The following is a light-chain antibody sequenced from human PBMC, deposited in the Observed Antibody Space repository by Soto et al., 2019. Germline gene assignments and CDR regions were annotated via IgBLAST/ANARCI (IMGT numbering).Light chain of an antibody. CDR1: QTISTY. Sequence: DIQMTQSPSSLSASVGDRVTITCRASQTISTYLNWYQQKPGKVPELLIYAASSLQSGVPSRFSGSGSGTDLTLTIGSLQPEDFATYYCQQSYTIPLTFGGGTKVEIK. CDR3: QQSYTIPLT. V-gene: IGKV1-39*01. CDR2: AAS. J-gene: IGKJ4*01.